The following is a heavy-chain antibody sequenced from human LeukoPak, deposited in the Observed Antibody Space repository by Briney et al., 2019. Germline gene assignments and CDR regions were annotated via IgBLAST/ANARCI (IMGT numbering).Heavy chain of an antibody. CDR2: IYSGGNT. D-gene: IGHD1-7*01. CDR3: ARDHINWNSLFGY. Sequence: GSLRLSCAASGFTVSSNYMSWVRQAPGKGLEWVSVIYSGGNTYYADSVKGRFTISRDNSKNTLYLQMNSLRAEDTAVYYCARDHINWNSLFGYWGQGTLVTVSS. V-gene: IGHV3-53*01. J-gene: IGHJ4*02. CDR1: GFTVSSNY.